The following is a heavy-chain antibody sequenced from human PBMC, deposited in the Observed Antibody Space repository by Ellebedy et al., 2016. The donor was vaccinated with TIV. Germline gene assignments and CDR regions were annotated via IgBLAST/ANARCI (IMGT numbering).Heavy chain of an antibody. J-gene: IGHJ3*02. CDR3: ARDAERDPDAFDI. V-gene: IGHV3-48*02. CDR2: ISSSSSTI. CDR1: GFTFSSYS. Sequence: GESLKISCAASGFTFSSYSMNWVRQAPGKGLEWVSYISSSSSTIYYADSVKGRFTISRDNAKNSRYLQMNSLRDEDTAVYYCARDAERDPDAFDIWGQGAMVTVSS.